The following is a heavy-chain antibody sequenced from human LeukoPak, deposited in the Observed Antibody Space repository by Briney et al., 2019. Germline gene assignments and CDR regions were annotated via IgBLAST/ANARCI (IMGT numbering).Heavy chain of an antibody. D-gene: IGHD3-16*01. V-gene: IGHV3-7*01. Sequence: GGSLRLSCTASGIMLSGYWMSWVRQAPGKRLEGVANIKQHGTEKYYVYSVTGRFTISSDDAKKSVYLPMTSLRAEDTAVYYCASDGGPFDHWGQGILVTVAS. CDR3: ASDGGPFDH. J-gene: IGHJ4*02. CDR2: IKQHGTEK. CDR1: GIMLSGYW.